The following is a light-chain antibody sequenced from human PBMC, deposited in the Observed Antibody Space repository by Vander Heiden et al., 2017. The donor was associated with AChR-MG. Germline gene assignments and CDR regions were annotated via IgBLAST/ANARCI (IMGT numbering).Light chain of an antibody. J-gene: IGKJ1*01. V-gene: IGKV3-20*01. CDR2: GAS. Sequence: EIVLTQSPGPLSLSPGERATPSCRASQTVTSNYLAWYQQRPGQAPRLLIYGASSRATGIPDRFSGGGSGTDFTLTISRLEPEDFAVYFCQQYSTSPRTFGQGTKVEIK. CDR1: QTVTSNY. CDR3: QQYSTSPRT.